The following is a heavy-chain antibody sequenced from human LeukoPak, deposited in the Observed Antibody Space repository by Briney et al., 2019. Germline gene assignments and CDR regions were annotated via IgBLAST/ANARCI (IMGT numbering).Heavy chain of an antibody. CDR1: GGSISSSSYY. CDR2: IYYSGST. Sequence: PSETLSLTCTVSGGSISSSSYYWGWIRQPPGKGLEWIGSIYYSGSTYYNPSLKSRVTISVDTSKNQFSLKLSSVTAADTAVYYCARDRTVTIFGGVDPWGQGTLVTVSS. V-gene: IGHV4-39*07. J-gene: IGHJ5*02. D-gene: IGHD3-3*01. CDR3: ARDRTVTIFGGVDP.